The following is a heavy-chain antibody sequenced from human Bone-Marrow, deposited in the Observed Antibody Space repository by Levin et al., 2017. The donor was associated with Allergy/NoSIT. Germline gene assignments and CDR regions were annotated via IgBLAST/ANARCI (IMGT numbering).Heavy chain of an antibody. Sequence: SQTLSLTCAVYGGSFSGYYWSWIRQPPGKGLEWIGEINHSGSTNYNPSLKSRVTISVDTSKNQFSLKLSSVTAADTAVYYCARWVAKKWRWLQLDPLFYWYFDRWGRGTLVTVSS. CDR3: ARWVAKKWRWLQLDPLFYWYFDR. CDR2: INHSGST. D-gene: IGHD5-24*01. CDR1: GGSFSGYY. J-gene: IGHJ2*01. V-gene: IGHV4-34*01.